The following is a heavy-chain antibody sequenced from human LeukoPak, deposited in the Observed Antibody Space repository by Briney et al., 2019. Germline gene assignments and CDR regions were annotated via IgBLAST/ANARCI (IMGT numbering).Heavy chain of an antibody. D-gene: IGHD3-10*01. J-gene: IGHJ6*02. V-gene: IGHV3-13*01. CDR1: GFTFSSYD. Sequence: PGGSLRLSCSASGFTFSSYDMHWVRQVRGKGLEWVSALGPAGDTHYADSVKGRFIITRENAKNSFFLQMNSLGAGDTAVYYCARVGAFVRGVDYYYGMDVWGQGTTVTVSS. CDR2: LGPAGDT. CDR3: ARVGAFVRGVDYYYGMDV.